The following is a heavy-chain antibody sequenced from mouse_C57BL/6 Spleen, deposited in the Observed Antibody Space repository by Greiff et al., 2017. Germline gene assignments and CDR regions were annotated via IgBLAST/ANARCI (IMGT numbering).Heavy chain of an antibody. D-gene: IGHD2-1*01. CDR3: ARRGKDAMDY. CDR2: IDPSDSYT. Sequence: QVQLQQPGAELVMPGASVKLSCKASGYTFTSYWLHWVKQRPGQGLEWIGEIDPSDSYTNYNQKFKDKSTLTVDKSSSTAYMQLSRLTSEDSAVYYCARRGKDAMDYWGQGTSVTVAS. CDR1: GYTFTSYW. V-gene: IGHV1-69*01. J-gene: IGHJ4*01.